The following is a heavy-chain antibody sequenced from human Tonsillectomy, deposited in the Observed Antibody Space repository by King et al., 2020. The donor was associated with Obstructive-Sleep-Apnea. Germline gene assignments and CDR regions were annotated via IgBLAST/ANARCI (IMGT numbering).Heavy chain of an antibody. CDR1: GFIFSDYA. CDR3: ARDGGGSFYPNDY. D-gene: IGHD1-26*01. Sequence: QLVESGGGVVQPGRSLRLSCAASGFIFSDYAIHWVRQAPGKGLEWVAVISYDGSHQKYADSVTGRFTISRDNSKNTLYLQMNSLRDADTAVYYGARDGGGSFYPNDYWGQGTLVTVSS. CDR2: ISYDGSHQ. J-gene: IGHJ4*02. V-gene: IGHV3-30*14.